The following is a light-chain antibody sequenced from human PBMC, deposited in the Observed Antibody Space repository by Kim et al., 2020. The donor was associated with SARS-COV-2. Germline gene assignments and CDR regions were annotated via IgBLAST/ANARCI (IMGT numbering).Light chain of an antibody. J-gene: IGKJ2*01. CDR1: QSISSW. CDR3: QQYNSYSPYT. V-gene: IGKV1-5*03. CDR2: KAS. Sequence: DIQMTQSPSTLSASVGDRVTITCRASQSISSWLAWYQQKPGKPPKLLIYKASSLESGVPSRFSGSGSGTAFTLTISSLQPDDFATYYCQQYNSYSPYTFGQGTKLEI.